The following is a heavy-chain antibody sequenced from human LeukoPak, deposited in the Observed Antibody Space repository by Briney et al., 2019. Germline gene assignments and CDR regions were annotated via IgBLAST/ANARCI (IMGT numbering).Heavy chain of an antibody. D-gene: IGHD5-18*01. Sequence: PGRSLRLSCAASGFTFSSYGMHWVRQAPGKGLEWVAVIWYDGSNKYYADSVKGRFTISRDNSKNTLYLQMNSLRAEDTAVYYCARGVDTAVALFMRGTYGMDVWGQGTTVTVSS. CDR2: IWYDGSNK. CDR1: GFTFSSYG. V-gene: IGHV3-33*01. J-gene: IGHJ6*02. CDR3: ARGVDTAVALFMRGTYGMDV.